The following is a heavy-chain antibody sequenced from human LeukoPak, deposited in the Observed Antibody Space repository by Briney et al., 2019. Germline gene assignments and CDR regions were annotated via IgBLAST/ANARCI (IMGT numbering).Heavy chain of an antibody. Sequence: ASVKVSCKASGYRFTGYYMHWVRQAPGQGLEWVGWINANTGGTNYAQKFQGRVTMTRDTSIGTAYMELSRLRSDDTAMYYCARGGYSGYESTDYWGQGTLVTVSS. CDR1: GYRFTGYY. D-gene: IGHD5-12*01. CDR3: ARGGYSGYESTDY. J-gene: IGHJ4*02. V-gene: IGHV1-2*02. CDR2: INANTGGT.